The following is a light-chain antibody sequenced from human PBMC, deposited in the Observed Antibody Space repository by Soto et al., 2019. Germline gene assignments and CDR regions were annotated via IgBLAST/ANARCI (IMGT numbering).Light chain of an antibody. V-gene: IGLV1-44*01. CDR2: SND. Sequence: QSVLTQPPSASGTPGQRVTISCSGSSSNIGSYTANWYQQLPGTAPKLLISSNDQRPSGVPDRFSGSKSGTSASLAISGLQSEDEADYYSAAWDDSLNGVVFGGGTKLTVL. CDR1: SSNIGSYT. J-gene: IGLJ3*02. CDR3: AAWDDSLNGVV.